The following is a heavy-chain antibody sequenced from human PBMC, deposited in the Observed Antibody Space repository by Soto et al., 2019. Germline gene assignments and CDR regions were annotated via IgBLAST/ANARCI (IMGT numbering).Heavy chain of an antibody. CDR1: GYTFTSYA. Sequence: HVQLVQSGAEVKKPGASVKVSCKASGYTFTSYAMHWVRQAPGQRLEWMGWINAGNGNTKYSQKFQGRVTITSDTSASAAYTEMSSPSSQDTVVYYCARAPGGPDGHRDYWGQGTLVTVSS. CDR2: INAGNGNT. V-gene: IGHV1-3*01. J-gene: IGHJ4*02. D-gene: IGHD2-15*01. CDR3: ARAPGGPDGHRDY.